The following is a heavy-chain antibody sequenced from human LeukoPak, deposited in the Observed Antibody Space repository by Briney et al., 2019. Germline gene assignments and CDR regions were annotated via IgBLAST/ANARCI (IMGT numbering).Heavy chain of an antibody. V-gene: IGHV4-30-4*01. CDR1: GGSISSGDYY. CDR3: AVVAATLAY. Sequence: PSQTLSLTSIVSGGSISSGDYYWSWIRQPPGKGLEWIGYIYDSGSTYYNPSLESRVTMSVDTSKSQFSLKLSSVTAADTAVYYCAVVAATLAYWGQGTLVTVSS. CDR2: IYDSGST. J-gene: IGHJ4*02. D-gene: IGHD2-15*01.